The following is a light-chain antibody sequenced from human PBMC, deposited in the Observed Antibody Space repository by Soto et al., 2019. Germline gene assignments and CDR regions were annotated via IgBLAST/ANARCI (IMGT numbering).Light chain of an antibody. V-gene: IGLV2-14*03. CDR2: DVS. J-gene: IGLJ1*01. Sequence: QSAVAQPASVSGSPGQSITISCAGSSRDIGGYDFVSWYQQHPGEVPKLIIFDVSDRPSGVSDRFSGSKSGDTASLTISGLQVEDEADYYCSSFSNSDTPYVFGTGTKVTVL. CDR3: SSFSNSDTPYV. CDR1: SRDIGGYDF.